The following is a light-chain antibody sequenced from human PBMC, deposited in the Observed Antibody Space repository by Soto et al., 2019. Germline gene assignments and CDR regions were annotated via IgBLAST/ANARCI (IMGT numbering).Light chain of an antibody. V-gene: IGKV2-30*02. CDR2: KVS. CDR1: QSLVHSDGIAY. J-gene: IGKJ5*01. CDR3: MQGTHSPIT. Sequence: DVVITQSPLSLPVTLGQPASISFRSNQSLVHSDGIAYFSWFQQRPGRSPRXXXYKVSNRDSGVPARFRGSGSGTDFALKISRVEAEDVGVYYCMQGTHSPITFGQGTRLEIK.